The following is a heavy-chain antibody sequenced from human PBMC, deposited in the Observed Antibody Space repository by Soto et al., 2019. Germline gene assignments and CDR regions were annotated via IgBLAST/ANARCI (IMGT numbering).Heavy chain of an antibody. J-gene: IGHJ4*02. Sequence: QLQLQESGPGLVKPSETLSLTCTVSGGSISRSSYYWGWIRQPPGKGLEWIGSISYSGSTYYNPSLKSRVTISVDTSKNQFSLKLSSVTAADTAVYYCARSYIVGATVDYWGQGTLVTVSS. CDR3: ARSYIVGATVDY. V-gene: IGHV4-39*01. CDR2: ISYSGST. D-gene: IGHD1-26*01. CDR1: GGSISRSSYY.